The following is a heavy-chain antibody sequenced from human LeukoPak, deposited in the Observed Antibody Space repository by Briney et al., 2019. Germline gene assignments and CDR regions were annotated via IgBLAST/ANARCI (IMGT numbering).Heavy chain of an antibody. CDR2: IYYSGSA. Sequence: SETLSLTCTVSGGSISSYFWSWIRQPPGKGLEWIGSIYYSGSAYYNPSLKSRVTISVDTSKNQFSLKLSSVTAADTAVYYCARDRLSIAAAGTGGDYYYYYGMDVWGQGTTVTVSS. CDR1: GGSISSYF. V-gene: IGHV4-39*07. CDR3: ARDRLSIAAAGTGGDYYYYYGMDV. J-gene: IGHJ6*02. D-gene: IGHD6-13*01.